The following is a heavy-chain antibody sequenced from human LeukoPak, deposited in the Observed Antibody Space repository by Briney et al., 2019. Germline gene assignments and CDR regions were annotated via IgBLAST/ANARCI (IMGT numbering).Heavy chain of an antibody. Sequence: PSETLSLTCTVSGGSIISSSDYWGWIRQPPGKGLEWIGSIYYSGSTYYNPSLKSRVTISVDTSKNQFSLKLSSVTAADTAVYYCARLFPGSRIDYWGQGTLVTVSS. CDR1: GGSIISSSDY. D-gene: IGHD1-14*01. CDR2: IYYSGST. V-gene: IGHV4-39*01. J-gene: IGHJ4*02. CDR3: ARLFPGSRIDY.